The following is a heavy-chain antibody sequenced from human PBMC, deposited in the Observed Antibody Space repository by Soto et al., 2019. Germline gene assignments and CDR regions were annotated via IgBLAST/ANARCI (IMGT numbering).Heavy chain of an antibody. D-gene: IGHD2-2*01. J-gene: IGHJ3*02. CDR3: ASSLTHFSSTSHKWSAANAFDI. CDR2: IYYSGST. Sequence: SETLSLTCTVSGGSISSYYWSWIRQPPGKGLEWIGYIYYSGSTNYNPSLKSRVTISVDTSKNQFSLKLSSVTAADTAVYYCASSLTHFSSTSHKWSAANAFDIWGQGTMVTVSS. CDR1: GGSISSYY. V-gene: IGHV4-59*01.